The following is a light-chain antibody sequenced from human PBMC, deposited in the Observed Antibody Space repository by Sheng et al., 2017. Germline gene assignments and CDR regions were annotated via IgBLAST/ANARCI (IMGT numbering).Light chain of an antibody. CDR3: QQLNEYPLT. V-gene: IGKV1-9*01. Sequence: DIQLTQSPSSLSASVGDRVTVTCRASQDIRSYLAWYQQEPGKAPKLLIYGASTLQTGVPSRFSGSGSRTEFTLTITSLQPEDSATYFCQQLNEYPLTFGGGTRVEIK. CDR2: GAS. CDR1: QDIRSY. J-gene: IGKJ4*01.